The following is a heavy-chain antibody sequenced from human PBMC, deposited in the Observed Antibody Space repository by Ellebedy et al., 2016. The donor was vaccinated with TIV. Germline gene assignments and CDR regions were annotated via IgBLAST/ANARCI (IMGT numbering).Heavy chain of an antibody. V-gene: IGHV4-30-4*01. CDR1: SGSMISDEPY. CDR3: VTWGQSYGR. D-gene: IGHD3-16*01. CDR2: IYYSGTT. J-gene: IGHJ4*02. Sequence: MPSETLSLTCTVSSGSMISDEPYWSWVRQPPGQGLEWIGYIYYSGTTYYNPSLKHRLMVSIDKSQGQVSLKLASVTAADTAVYYCVTWGQSYGRWGQGSLVTISS.